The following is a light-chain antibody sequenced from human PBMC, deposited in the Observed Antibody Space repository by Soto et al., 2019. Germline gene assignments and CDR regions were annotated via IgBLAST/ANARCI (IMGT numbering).Light chain of an antibody. V-gene: IGLV1-47*02. J-gene: IGLJ3*02. CDR3: AAWDDSLTGRV. CDR2: NDD. CDR1: SSNIGDNY. Sequence: QSVLTQPPAVSAAPGQKVTISCSGSSSNIGDNYVYWFQQFPGTAPKLLIYNDDQRPSGVPDRFSGSKSGTSASLGISGLRSEDEADYYCAAWDDSLTGRVFGGGTKLTVL.